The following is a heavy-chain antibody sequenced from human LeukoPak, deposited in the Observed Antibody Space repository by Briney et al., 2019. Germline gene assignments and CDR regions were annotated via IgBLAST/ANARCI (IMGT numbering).Heavy chain of an antibody. D-gene: IGHD3-10*01. Sequence: ASVKVSCKASGYTFTGYYMHWVRQAPGQGLEWMGWINPNSGGTNYAQKFQGRVTMTRDTSISTAYMELSSLRSEDTAVYYCATDPSALWFGELLPTLVHWGQGTLVTVSS. CDR3: ATDPSALWFGELLPTLVH. J-gene: IGHJ1*01. CDR2: INPNSGGT. CDR1: GYTFTGYY. V-gene: IGHV1-2*02.